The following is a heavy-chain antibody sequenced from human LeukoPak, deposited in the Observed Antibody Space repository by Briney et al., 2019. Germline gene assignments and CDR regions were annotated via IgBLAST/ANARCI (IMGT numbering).Heavy chain of an antibody. J-gene: IGHJ4*02. Sequence: SVKVSCKASGGTFSSYAISWVRQAPGQGLEWMGGIIPIFGTANYAQKFHGRVTITADESTSTAYMELSSLRSEDTAVYYCATKGGFEATIGTNIDYWGQGTLVTVSS. CDR3: ATKGGFEATIGTNIDY. CDR1: GGTFSSYA. V-gene: IGHV1-69*13. CDR2: IIPIFGTA. D-gene: IGHD5-12*01.